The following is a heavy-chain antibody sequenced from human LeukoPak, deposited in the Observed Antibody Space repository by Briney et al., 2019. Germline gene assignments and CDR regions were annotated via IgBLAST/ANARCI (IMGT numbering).Heavy chain of an antibody. CDR2: ISSSGNTI. J-gene: IGHJ4*02. CDR1: GLTFSGSE. D-gene: IGHD1-26*01. CDR3: ARSGGSYINS. V-gene: IGHV3-48*03. Sequence: PGGSLRLSCAASGLTFSGSEMNWVRQAPGRGLEWVSYISSSGNTIYYADSVKGRFTISRDNAKNSLFLQMNSLRAEDTAVYYCARSGGSYINSWGQGTLVTVSS.